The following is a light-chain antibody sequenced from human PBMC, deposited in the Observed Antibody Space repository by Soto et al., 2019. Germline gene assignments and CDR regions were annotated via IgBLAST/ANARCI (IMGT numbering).Light chain of an antibody. CDR3: TSYAGSNNFFYV. CDR2: EVS. J-gene: IGLJ1*01. Sequence: QSALAQPPSASGSPGQSVTISCTGTSSDVGGYNYVSWYQQHPGKAPKLMIYEVSKRPSAVPDRFSGSKSGNTASLTVSGLQAEDEADYYCTSYAGSNNFFYVFGTGTKVTVL. V-gene: IGLV2-8*01. CDR1: SSDVGGYNY.